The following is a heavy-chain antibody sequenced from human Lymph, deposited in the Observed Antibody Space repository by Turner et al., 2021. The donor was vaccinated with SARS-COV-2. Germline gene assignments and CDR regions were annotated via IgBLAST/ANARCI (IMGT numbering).Heavy chain of an antibody. CDR2: MNPNSGNT. D-gene: IGHD3-22*01. Sequence: QVQLVQSGAEVKKPGASVKVSCKASGYTFTSYDINWVRQATGQGLEWMGWMNPNSGNTGYAQKFKGRVTMTRNTSISTAYMELSSLRSEDTAVYYCARGKHDYYDSSGYYYEWFDPWGQGTLVTVSS. CDR1: GYTFTSYD. V-gene: IGHV1-8*01. J-gene: IGHJ5*02. CDR3: ARGKHDYYDSSGYYYEWFDP.